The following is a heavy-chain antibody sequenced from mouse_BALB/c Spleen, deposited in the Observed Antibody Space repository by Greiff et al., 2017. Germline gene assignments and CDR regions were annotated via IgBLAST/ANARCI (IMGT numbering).Heavy chain of an antibody. CDR2: IWSGGST. D-gene: IGHD1-1*01. CDR1: GFSLTSYG. Sequence: VHLVESGPGLVQPSQSLSITCTVSGFSLTSYGVHWVRQSPGKGLEWLGVIWSGGSTDYNAAFISRLSISKDNSKSQVFFKMNSLQANDTAIYYCARGYYGSSYWYFDVWGAGTTVTVSS. CDR3: ARGYYGSSYWYFDV. V-gene: IGHV2-2*02. J-gene: IGHJ1*01.